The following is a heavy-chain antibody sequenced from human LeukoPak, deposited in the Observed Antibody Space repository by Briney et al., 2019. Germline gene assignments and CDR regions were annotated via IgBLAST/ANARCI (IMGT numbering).Heavy chain of an antibody. CDR3: ARDTRYYDNSGYYYVDY. D-gene: IGHD3-22*01. CDR1: GASISSYY. V-gene: IGHV4-59*01. CDR2: MHYSGST. Sequence: SETLSLTCTVSGASISSYYWNWIRQPPGKGLEWIGYMHYSGSTNYNPSLKSRVTISVDTSKHQFSLKLNSVTSADTAVYYCARDTRYYDNSGYYYVDYWGRGTLVTVSS. J-gene: IGHJ4*02.